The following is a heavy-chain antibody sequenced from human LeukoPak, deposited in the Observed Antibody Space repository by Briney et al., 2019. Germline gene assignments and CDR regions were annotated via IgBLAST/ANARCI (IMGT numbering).Heavy chain of an antibody. CDR2: ISGSGGST. CDR3: AKARGYSGSGECFDY. D-gene: IGHD5-12*01. V-gene: IGHV3-23*01. CDR1: GFTFGDYA. Sequence: PGRSLRLSCTASGFTFGDYAMSCFRQAPGKGLEWVSAISGSGGSTYYADSVKGRFTISRDNSKNTLYLQMNSLRAEDTAVYYCAKARGYSGSGECFDYWGQGTLVTVSP. J-gene: IGHJ4*02.